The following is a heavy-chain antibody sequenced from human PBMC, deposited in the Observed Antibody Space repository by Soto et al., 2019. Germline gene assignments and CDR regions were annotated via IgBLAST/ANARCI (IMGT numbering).Heavy chain of an antibody. V-gene: IGHV3-9*01. D-gene: IGHD3-3*01. CDR1: GFTFDDYA. J-gene: IGHJ4*02. CDR3: AKQYYDFWSGPLDY. Sequence: DVQLVESGGGLVQPGRSLRLSCAASGFTFDDYAMHWVRQAPGKGLEWVSGISWNSGSIGYADSVKGRFTISRDNAKNSLYLQMNSLRAEDTALYYCAKQYYDFWSGPLDYWGQGTLVTVSS. CDR2: ISWNSGSI.